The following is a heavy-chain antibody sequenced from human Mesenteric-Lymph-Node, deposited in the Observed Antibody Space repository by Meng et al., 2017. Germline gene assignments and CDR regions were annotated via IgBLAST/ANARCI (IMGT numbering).Heavy chain of an antibody. CDR2: ISSSSSYI. CDR1: GFTFSSYS. J-gene: IGHJ3*02. CDR3: AREVVVVAAKFAGAFDI. Sequence: GESLKISCAASGFTFSSYSMNWVRQAPGKGLEWVSSISSSSSYIYYADSVKGRFTISRDNSKNTLYLQMNSLRAEDTAVYYCAREVVVVAAKFAGAFDIWGQGTMVTVSS. V-gene: IGHV3-21*01. D-gene: IGHD2-15*01.